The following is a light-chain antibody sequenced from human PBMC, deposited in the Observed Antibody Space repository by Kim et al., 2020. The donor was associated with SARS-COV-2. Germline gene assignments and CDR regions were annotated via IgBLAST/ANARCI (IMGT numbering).Light chain of an antibody. CDR2: GAS. CDR1: QSVSSSY. V-gene: IGKV3D-7*01. Sequence: SPGERATLSCRASQSVSSSYLAWYQQKPGQAPRLLIYGASSRATGIPDRFSGSGSGTDFTLSISRLQPEDFAVYYCQQDDNLPWTFGEGTKVDIK. CDR3: QQDDNLPWT. J-gene: IGKJ1*01.